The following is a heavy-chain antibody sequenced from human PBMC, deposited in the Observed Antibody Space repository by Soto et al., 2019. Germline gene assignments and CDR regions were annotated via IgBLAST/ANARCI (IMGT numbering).Heavy chain of an antibody. CDR1: GFTFSSYS. J-gene: IGHJ4*02. CDR2: ISGSSSNI. Sequence: PGGSLRLSCAASGFTFSSYSMSWVRQAPGKGLEWVSSISGSSSNIYYADSVKGRFTISRDNAKNSLYLQMNSLRAEDTAVYYCVKTSLVVVVATSVDYWGKGTRAT. D-gene: IGHD2-15*01. V-gene: IGHV3-21*01. CDR3: VKTSLVVVVATSVDY.